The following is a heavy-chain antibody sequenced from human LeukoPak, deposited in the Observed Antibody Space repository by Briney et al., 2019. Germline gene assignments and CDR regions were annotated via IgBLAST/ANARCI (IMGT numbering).Heavy chain of an antibody. CDR2: ISAYNGNT. V-gene: IGHV1-18*01. CDR1: GYTFSSYG. D-gene: IGHD3-22*01. J-gene: IGHJ2*01. Sequence: GASVKVSCKASGYTFSSYGISWVRQAPGQGLEYMGWISAYNGNTNYAQKLQGRVTMTTDTSTSTPYMELRSLRSDGTAVYYCARGVYYYDSSGYYEQWYFDLWGRGTLVTVSS. CDR3: ARGVYYYDSSGYYEQWYFDL.